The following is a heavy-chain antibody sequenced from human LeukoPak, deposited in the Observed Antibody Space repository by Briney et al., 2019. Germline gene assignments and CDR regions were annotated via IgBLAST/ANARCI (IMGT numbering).Heavy chain of an antibody. V-gene: IGHV3-23*01. D-gene: IGHD3-3*01. CDR2: ISGSGGST. Sequence: GGSLRLFCAASGFTFSSYAMSWVRQAPGKGLEWVSAISGSGGSTYYADSVKGRFTISRDNSKNTLYLQMNSLRAEDTAVYYCAKRQYYDFWSGYYTFDYWGQGTLVTVSS. CDR3: AKRQYYDFWSGYYTFDY. J-gene: IGHJ4*02. CDR1: GFTFSSYA.